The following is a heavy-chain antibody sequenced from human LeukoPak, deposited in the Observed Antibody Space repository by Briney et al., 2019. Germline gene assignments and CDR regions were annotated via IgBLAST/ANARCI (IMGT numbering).Heavy chain of an antibody. CDR1: GFTFSSYG. D-gene: IGHD1-1*01. CDR3: AKLTIDYYYGMDV. V-gene: IGHV3-30*18. Sequence: GGSLRLSCAASGFTFSSYGMHWVRQAPGKGLEWVAVISYDGSNKYYADSVKGRFTIPRDNSKNTLYLQMNSLRAEDTAVYYCAKLTIDYYYGMDVWGQGTTVTVSS. CDR2: ISYDGSNK. J-gene: IGHJ6*02.